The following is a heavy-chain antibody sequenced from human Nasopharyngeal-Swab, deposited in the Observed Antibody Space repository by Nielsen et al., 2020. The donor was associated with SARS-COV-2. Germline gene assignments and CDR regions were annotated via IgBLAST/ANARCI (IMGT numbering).Heavy chain of an antibody. CDR2: IDWDDDK. J-gene: IGHJ5*02. Sequence: SGPTLVKPTQTLTLTCTFSGFSLSTSGMCVSWIRQPPGKALEWLALIDWDDDKYYSTSLKTRLTISKDTSKNQVVLTMTNMDPVDTATYYCARIRRQQLANGVGWFDPWSQGTLVTVSS. D-gene: IGHD6-13*01. V-gene: IGHV2-70*01. CDR3: ARIRRQQLANGVGWFDP. CDR1: GFSLSTSGMC.